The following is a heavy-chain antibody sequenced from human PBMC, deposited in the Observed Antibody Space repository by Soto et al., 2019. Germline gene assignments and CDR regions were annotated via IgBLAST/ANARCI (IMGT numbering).Heavy chain of an antibody. J-gene: IGHJ6*02. D-gene: IGHD3-16*01. Sequence: ASVKVSCKASGYTFTSYGISWVRQAPGQGLEWMGWISAYNGDTNYAQKLQGRVTMTTDTSTSTAYMELRSLSSDDTAVYYCATSVVWGGSRYYYYGMAVWGEGTTVTAAS. CDR3: ATSVVWGGSRYYYYGMAV. CDR1: GYTFTSYG. CDR2: ISAYNGDT. V-gene: IGHV1-18*04.